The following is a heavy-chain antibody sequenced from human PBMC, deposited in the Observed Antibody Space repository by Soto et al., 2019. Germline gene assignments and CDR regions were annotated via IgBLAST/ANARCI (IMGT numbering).Heavy chain of an antibody. J-gene: IGHJ6*02. CDR1: GYSFTSYW. Sequence: PGESLKISCKGSGYSFTSYWISWVRQMPGKGLEWMGRIDPSDSYTNYSPSFQGHVTISADKSISTAYLQWSSLKASDTAMYYCARPLPAAGSYDYYYYGMDVWGQGTTVTVSS. CDR3: ARPLPAAGSYDYYYYGMDV. CDR2: IDPSDSYT. D-gene: IGHD2-15*01. V-gene: IGHV5-10-1*01.